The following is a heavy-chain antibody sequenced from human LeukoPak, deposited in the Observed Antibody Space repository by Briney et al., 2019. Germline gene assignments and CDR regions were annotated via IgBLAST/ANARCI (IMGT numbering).Heavy chain of an antibody. D-gene: IGHD3-10*01. J-gene: IGHJ3*02. CDR1: GGSFSGYY. CDR2: INHSGST. CDR3: ARLCSGSYYNPDSSDDAFDI. V-gene: IGHV4-34*01. Sequence: SETLSLTCAVYGGSFSGYYWSWIRQPPGKGLEWIGEINHSGSTNYNPSLKSRVTISVDTSKNQFSLKLSSVTAADTAVYYCARLCSGSYYNPDSSDDAFDIWGQGTMVTVSS.